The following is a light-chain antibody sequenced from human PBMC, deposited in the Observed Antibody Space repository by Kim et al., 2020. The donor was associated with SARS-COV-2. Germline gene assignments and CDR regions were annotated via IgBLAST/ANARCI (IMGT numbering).Light chain of an antibody. J-gene: IGKJ1*01. CDR2: AAS. Sequence: EIVLTQSPGTLSLSPGDRATLSCRASQSVTNSYLAWYQQKPGQPPSLLIFAASIRAANIPDRFSGSGSGTDFTLTINRLEPEDFAEYYCQQYGSSPQMFGQGTKVDIK. CDR3: QQYGSSPQM. CDR1: QSVTNSY. V-gene: IGKV3-20*01.